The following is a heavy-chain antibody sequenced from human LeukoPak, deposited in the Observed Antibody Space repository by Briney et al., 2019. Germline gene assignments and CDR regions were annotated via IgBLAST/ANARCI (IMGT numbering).Heavy chain of an antibody. J-gene: IGHJ4*02. Sequence: ASVKVSCKASGYTFTSYGISWVRQAPGQGLEWMGWISAYNGNTNYAQKLQGRVTMTTDTSTSTAYMELRSLRSDDTAVYYCAREKLWFGELSHYDYRGQGTLVTVSS. CDR1: GYTFTSYG. CDR3: AREKLWFGELSHYDY. CDR2: ISAYNGNT. V-gene: IGHV1-18*01. D-gene: IGHD3-10*01.